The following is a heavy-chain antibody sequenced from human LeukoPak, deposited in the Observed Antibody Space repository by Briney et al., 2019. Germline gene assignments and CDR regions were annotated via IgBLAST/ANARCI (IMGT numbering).Heavy chain of an antibody. CDR3: ARVGYYESSGYYEY. CDR1: GYTLTDYY. Sequence: ASVKVSCKASGYTLTDYYMHWVRQAPGQGLEWMGRINPNSGGTNYAQKFQGSVTMTRDTSISTVYMELSRLRSDDTAVYYCARVGYYESSGYYEYWGQGTLVTVSS. D-gene: IGHD3-22*01. J-gene: IGHJ4*02. V-gene: IGHV1-2*06. CDR2: INPNSGGT.